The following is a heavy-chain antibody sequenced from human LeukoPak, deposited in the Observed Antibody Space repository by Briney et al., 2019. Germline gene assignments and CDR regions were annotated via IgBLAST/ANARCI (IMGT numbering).Heavy chain of an antibody. D-gene: IGHD6-13*01. Sequence: GGSLRLSCAASGFAFSDYYMSWIRQAPGKGLEWVSYISSSGSTIYYADSVKGRFTISRDNAKNSLYLQMNSLRAEDTAVYYCAALGSFPAKGIFDYWGQGTLVTVSS. CDR1: GFAFSDYY. J-gene: IGHJ4*02. CDR3: AALGSFPAKGIFDY. V-gene: IGHV3-11*01. CDR2: ISSSGSTI.